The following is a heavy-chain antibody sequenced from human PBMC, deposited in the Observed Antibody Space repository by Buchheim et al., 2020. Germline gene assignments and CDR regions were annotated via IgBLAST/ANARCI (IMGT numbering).Heavy chain of an antibody. CDR2: INPSGGST. CDR1: GYTFTSYY. Sequence: QVQLVQSGAEVKKPGASVKVSCKASGYTFTSYYMHWVRQAPGQGLEWMAIINPSGGSTSYAQKFQGRVTMTRDTSTSTVYLELSSLRSEDTAVYYCARAIVVVPAATQTYYYYGMDVWGQGTT. D-gene: IGHD2-2*01. CDR3: ARAIVVVPAATQTYYYYGMDV. V-gene: IGHV1-46*01. J-gene: IGHJ6*02.